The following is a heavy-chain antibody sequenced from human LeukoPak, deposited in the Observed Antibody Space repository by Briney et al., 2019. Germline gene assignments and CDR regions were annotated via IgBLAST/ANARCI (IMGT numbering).Heavy chain of an antibody. CDR2: INSDGSST. V-gene: IGHV3-74*01. CDR1: GFTFSSYW. D-gene: IGHD3-9*01. CDR3: ARDQLRYFDWGYYMDV. Sequence: GGSLRLSCAASGFTFSSYWMHWVRQAPGKGLVWVSRINSDGSSTSYADSVKGRFTISRDNAKNSLYLQMNSLRAEDTAVYYCARDQLRYFDWGYYMDVWGKGTTVTVSS. J-gene: IGHJ6*03.